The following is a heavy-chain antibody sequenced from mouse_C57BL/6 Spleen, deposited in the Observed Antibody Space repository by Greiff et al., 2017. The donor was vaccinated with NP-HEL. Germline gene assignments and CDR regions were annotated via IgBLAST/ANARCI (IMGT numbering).Heavy chain of an antibody. J-gene: IGHJ3*01. D-gene: IGHD1-1*01. CDR2: IYPSDSET. Sequence: QVQLQQPGAELVRPGSSVKLSCKASGYTFTSYWMDWVKQRPGQGLEWIGNIYPSDSETHYNQKFKDKATLTVDKSSSTAYMQLSSLTSEDSAVYYCESSDGSSYVAYWGQGTLVTVSA. CDR3: ESSDGSSYVAY. CDR1: GYTFTSYW. V-gene: IGHV1-61*01.